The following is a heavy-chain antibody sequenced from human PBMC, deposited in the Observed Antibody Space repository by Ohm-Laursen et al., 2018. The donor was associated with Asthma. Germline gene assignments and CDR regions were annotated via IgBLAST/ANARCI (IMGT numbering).Heavy chain of an antibody. V-gene: IGHV4-31*03. CDR1: GGSISSGSYY. D-gene: IGHD3-9*01. CDR2: INYSGST. Sequence: TLSLTCTVSGGSISSGSYYWSWIRQHPGKGLEWIGYINYSGSTYYNPSLKSRVTISIDTSKNQFSLKLRSVTAADTAVYYCVREDFDWPPGYCDYWGQGTLVTVSS. CDR3: VREDFDWPPGYCDY. J-gene: IGHJ4*02.